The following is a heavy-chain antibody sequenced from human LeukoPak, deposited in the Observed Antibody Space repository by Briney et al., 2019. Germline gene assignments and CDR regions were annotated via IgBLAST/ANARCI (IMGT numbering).Heavy chain of an antibody. CDR3: ARATQRYCSGTTCFPYWFDT. V-gene: IGHV4-4*09. J-gene: IGHJ5*02. CDR1: GGSMTHYF. D-gene: IGHD2-2*01. Sequence: SETLPLTCTVSGGSMTHYFWNWIRQPPGKGLEWIGYTHTSGSPDYSRSLKSRVTISLDTSKNQFSLMLSSVTAADTAVYFCARATQRYCSGTTCFPYWFDTWGQGTLATVSS. CDR2: THTSGSP.